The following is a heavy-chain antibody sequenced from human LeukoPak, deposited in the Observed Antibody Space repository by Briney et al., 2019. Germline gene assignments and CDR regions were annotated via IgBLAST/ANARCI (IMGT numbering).Heavy chain of an antibody. CDR1: GFTFSSYW. J-gene: IGHJ5*02. CDR2: IKQDGSEK. V-gene: IGHV3-7*04. CDR3: ARGPNMVRGVISYNWFDP. Sequence: PGGSLRLSCAASGFTFSSYWMSWVRQAPGKGLEWVANIKQDGSEKYYVDSVKGRFTISRDNAKNSLYLRMNSLRAEDTAVYYCARGPNMVRGVISYNWFDPWGQGTLVTVSS. D-gene: IGHD3-10*01.